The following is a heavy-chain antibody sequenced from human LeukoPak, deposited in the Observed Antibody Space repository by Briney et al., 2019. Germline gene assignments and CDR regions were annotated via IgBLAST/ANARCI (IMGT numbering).Heavy chain of an antibody. Sequence: GGSLRLSCAASGFTFSSYAMHWVRQAPGKGLEYVSAISSNGGSTYYANSVKGRFTISRDNSKNTLYLQMGSLRAEDMAVYYCARTQQWLFYYGMDVWGQGTTVTVSS. J-gene: IGHJ6*02. CDR1: GFTFSSYA. V-gene: IGHV3-64*01. D-gene: IGHD6-19*01. CDR2: ISSNGGST. CDR3: ARTQQWLFYYGMDV.